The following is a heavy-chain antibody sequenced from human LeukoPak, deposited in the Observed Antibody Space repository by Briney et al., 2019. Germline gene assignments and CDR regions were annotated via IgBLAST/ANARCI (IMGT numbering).Heavy chain of an antibody. J-gene: IGHJ4*02. CDR3: AELEPFNY. V-gene: IGHV4-39*01. Sequence: SETLSLTCTVSGGSISGSSYYWGWIRQPPGKGLEWIGSIYYSGSTYYNPSLKSRVTISVDTSKNQFSLKLSSVTAADTAVYYCAELEPFNYWGQGTLVTVSS. D-gene: IGHD1-1*01. CDR1: GGSISGSSYY. CDR2: IYYSGST.